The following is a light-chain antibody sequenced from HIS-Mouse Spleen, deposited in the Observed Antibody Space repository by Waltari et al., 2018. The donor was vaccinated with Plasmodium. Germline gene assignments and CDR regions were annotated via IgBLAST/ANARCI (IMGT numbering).Light chain of an antibody. CDR1: SSDVGGYNY. V-gene: IGLV2-14*01. CDR2: EVS. Sequence: QSALTQPASVSGSPGQSITISCTGTSSDVGGYNYVSWYQQHPGKAPNLRIYEVSNRPSGVSNRCSGSKSGNTASLTISGLQAEDEADYYCSSYTSSSTLVFGGGTKLTVL. J-gene: IGLJ2*01. CDR3: SSYTSSSTLV.